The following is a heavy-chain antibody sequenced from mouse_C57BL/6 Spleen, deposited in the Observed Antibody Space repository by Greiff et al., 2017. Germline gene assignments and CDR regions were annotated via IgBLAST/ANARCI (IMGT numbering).Heavy chain of an antibody. CDR1: GFTFSDYY. Sequence: EVQRVESEGGLVQPGSSMKLSCTASGFTFSDYYMAWVRQVPERGLEWVANINYDGSSTYYLDSLKSRFIISRDNAKTILYLHMSSLKSEDTATYYCARYCWDGWYFDVWGTGTPVTVSS. D-gene: IGHD4-1*01. V-gene: IGHV5-16*01. CDR3: ARYCWDGWYFDV. CDR2: INYDGSST. J-gene: IGHJ1*03.